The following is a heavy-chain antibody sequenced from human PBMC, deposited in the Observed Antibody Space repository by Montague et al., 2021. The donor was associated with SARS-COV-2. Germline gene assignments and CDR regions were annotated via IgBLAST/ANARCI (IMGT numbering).Heavy chain of an antibody. J-gene: IGHJ4*02. V-gene: IGHV4-39*01. CDR3: ARQRKATVVTDLLFDY. Sequence: SETLSLTCTVSGGSINSSSYYWGWIRQPPGKGLEWIGSIYSGSTYYNPSLKSQVTISVDTSKNQFSLKLSSVTAADTAVYYCARQRKATVVTDLLFDYWGQGTLVTVSS. CDR2: IYSGST. D-gene: IGHD4-23*01. CDR1: GGSINSSSYY.